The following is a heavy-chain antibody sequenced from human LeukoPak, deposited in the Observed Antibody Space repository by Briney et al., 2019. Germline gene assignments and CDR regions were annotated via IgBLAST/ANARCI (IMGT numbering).Heavy chain of an antibody. D-gene: IGHD6-13*01. V-gene: IGHV4-34*01. Sequence: GSLRLSCAASGFTFSTFAMIWVRQPPGKGLEWIGEINHSGSTNYNPSPKSRVTISVDTSKNQFSLKLSSVTAADTAVYYCARHREAAGFDPWGQGTLVTVSS. CDR1: GFTFSTFA. CDR2: INHSGST. J-gene: IGHJ5*02. CDR3: ARHREAAGFDP.